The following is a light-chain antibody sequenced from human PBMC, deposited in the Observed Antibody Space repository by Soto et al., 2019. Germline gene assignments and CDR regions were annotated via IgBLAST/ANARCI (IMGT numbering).Light chain of an antibody. Sequence: QTVLTQPASVCGSPGQSITISCTGTSSDVGSYNLVSWYQQHPGKAPKLMIYEGTKRPSGVSDRFSGSRSGNTASLTISGLQAEDEADYYCRSYASSSTYVFGTGTKLTVL. CDR3: RSYASSSTYV. CDR1: SSDVGSYNL. V-gene: IGLV2-23*01. J-gene: IGLJ1*01. CDR2: EGT.